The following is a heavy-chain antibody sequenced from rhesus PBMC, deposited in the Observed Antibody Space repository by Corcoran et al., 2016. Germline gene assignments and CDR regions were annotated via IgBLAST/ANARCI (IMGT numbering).Heavy chain of an antibody. CDR3: ARDEYCSSTYCSSSFDY. V-gene: IGHV4S10*01. CDR1: GGSISDSYR. CDR2: IYVSSTST. D-gene: IGHD2-15*01. Sequence: QVQLQESGPGVVKPSETLSLTCAVSGGSISDSYRWSWIRQPPGKGLEWIGYIYVSSTSTNYNPSLKSLVTISKDTSKNQFSLKLSSVTAADTAVYYCARDEYCSSTYCSSSFDYWGQGVLVTVSS. J-gene: IGHJ4*01.